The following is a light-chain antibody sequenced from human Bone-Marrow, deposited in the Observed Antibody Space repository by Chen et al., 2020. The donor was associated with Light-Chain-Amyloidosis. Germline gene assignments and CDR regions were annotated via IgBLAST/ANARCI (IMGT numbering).Light chain of an antibody. CDR1: SGRIASNY. CDR3: QSYDSSNQGVV. Sequence: NFMLTQPHSVSESPGKTLTIPSTGSSGRIASNYVLWYQQRPGSAPTPVIFEDNHRPPAVPARFSGSIDSSSNSASLTISGLKSEDEADYYCQSYDSSNQGVVFGGGTKLTVL. CDR2: EDN. V-gene: IGLV6-57*02. J-gene: IGLJ2*01.